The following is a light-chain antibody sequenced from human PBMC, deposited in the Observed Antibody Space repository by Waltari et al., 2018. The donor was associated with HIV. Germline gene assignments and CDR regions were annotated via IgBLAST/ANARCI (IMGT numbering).Light chain of an antibody. CDR2: KDT. J-gene: IGLJ3*02. CDR1: ALPKQY. Sequence: SYELTQPPSVSVSPGQTARITCSGDALPKQYAYWYQQKPGQAPVLVIYKDTERPSGIPERFSGSSSGTTVTLTIGGVQAEDEADYYCQSADNSGWVFGGGTKLSVL. CDR3: QSADNSGWV. V-gene: IGLV3-25*03.